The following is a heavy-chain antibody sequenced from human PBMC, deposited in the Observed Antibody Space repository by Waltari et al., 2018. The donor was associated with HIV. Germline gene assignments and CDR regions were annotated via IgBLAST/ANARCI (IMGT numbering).Heavy chain of an antibody. CDR3: ARGAAAVKYYFDY. V-gene: IGHV4-59*01. Sequence: QVQLQESGPGLVKPSETLSLTCTVSGGSISSYYWSWIRQPPGKGLEWIGYIYYSGSTNYNPSLKSRVTISVDTSKNQFSLKLSSVTAADTAVYYCARGAAAVKYYFDYWGQGTLDTVSS. J-gene: IGHJ4*02. CDR1: GGSISSYY. CDR2: IYYSGST. D-gene: IGHD6-13*01.